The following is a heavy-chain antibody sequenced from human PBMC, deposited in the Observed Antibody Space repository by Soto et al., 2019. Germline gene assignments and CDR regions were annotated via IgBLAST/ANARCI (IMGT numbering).Heavy chain of an antibody. CDR3: AGGADAYCSGGSCYSEGYYFDY. CDR2: INPNSGGT. Sequence: ASVKVSCKASGYTFTGYYMHWVRQAPGQGLEWMGWINPNSGGTNYAQKFQGWVTMTRDTSISTAYMELSRLRSDDTAVYYCAGGADAYCSGGSCYSEGYYFDYWGQGTLVTVSS. V-gene: IGHV1-2*04. J-gene: IGHJ4*02. D-gene: IGHD2-15*01. CDR1: GYTFTGYY.